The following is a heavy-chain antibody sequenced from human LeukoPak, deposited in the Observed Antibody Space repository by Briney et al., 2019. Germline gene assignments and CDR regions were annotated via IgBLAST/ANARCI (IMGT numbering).Heavy chain of an antibody. Sequence: ASVKVSCKASGYTFTSYYMHWVQQAPGQGLEWMGIINPSGGSTSYAQKFQGRVTMTRDTSTSTVYMELSSLRSEDTAVYYCSGGGSSWYFDYWGQGTLVTVSS. V-gene: IGHV1-46*01. D-gene: IGHD6-13*01. CDR1: GYTFTSYY. J-gene: IGHJ4*02. CDR2: INPSGGST. CDR3: SGGGSSWYFDY.